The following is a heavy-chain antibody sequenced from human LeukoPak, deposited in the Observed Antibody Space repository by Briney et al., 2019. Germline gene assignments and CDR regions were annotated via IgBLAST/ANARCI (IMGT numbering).Heavy chain of an antibody. V-gene: IGHV3-21*01. Sequence: GGSLRLSCAASGFTFSSYSMNWVRQAPGKGLEWVSSISSSSSYIYYADSVKGRFTISRDNAKNSLYLQMNSLRAEDTAVYYCAGPMVSSTSYEDYWGQGTLVTVSS. CDR3: AGPMVSSTSYEDY. D-gene: IGHD2-2*01. J-gene: IGHJ4*02. CDR1: GFTFSSYS. CDR2: ISSSSSYI.